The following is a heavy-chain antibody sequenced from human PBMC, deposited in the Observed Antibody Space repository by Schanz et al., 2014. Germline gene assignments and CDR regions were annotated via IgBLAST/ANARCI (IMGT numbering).Heavy chain of an antibody. D-gene: IGHD3-10*01. CDR2: IWYDENNK. V-gene: IGHV3-33*01. Sequence: QVQLVESGGGVVQFGRSLRLSCVASGFTFSSYGMHWVRQAPGKGLEWVAVIWYDENNKYYADSVKGRFTMSRDNSKNTLYLQMNSLRPEDTAVYYCARANYRRKINFDYWGRGTLVTVSS. CDR1: GFTFSSYG. J-gene: IGHJ4*02. CDR3: ARANYRRKINFDY.